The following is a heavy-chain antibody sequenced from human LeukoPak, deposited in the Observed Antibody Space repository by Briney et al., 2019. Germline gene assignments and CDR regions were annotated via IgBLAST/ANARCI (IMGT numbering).Heavy chain of an antibody. CDR2: ISYDGSNK. D-gene: IGHD3-10*01. V-gene: IGHV3-30*18. CDR3: AKDQGRERYYYYGMDV. CDR1: GFTFSSYG. Sequence: QPGRSLRLSCAASGFTFSSYGMHWVRQVPGKGLEWVAVISYDGSNKYYADSVKGRFTISRDNSKNTLYLQMNSLRAEDTAVYYCAKDQGRERYYYYGMDVWGKGTTVTVSS. J-gene: IGHJ6*04.